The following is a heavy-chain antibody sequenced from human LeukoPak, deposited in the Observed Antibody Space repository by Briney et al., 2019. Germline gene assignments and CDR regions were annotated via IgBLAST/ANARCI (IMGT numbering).Heavy chain of an antibody. CDR3: AKDHSLTLTTVSHYFDY. J-gene: IGHJ4*02. Sequence: GGSLRLSCAASGFTFSSYAMSGVRQAPGKGLEWVSAISGSGYNTNYADSVKGRFTISRDNSRNTLYLQMNYLRAEDTAVYYCAKDHSLTLTTVSHYFDYWGQGTLVTVSS. CDR1: GFTFSSYA. V-gene: IGHV3-23*01. D-gene: IGHD4-17*01. CDR2: ISGSGYNT.